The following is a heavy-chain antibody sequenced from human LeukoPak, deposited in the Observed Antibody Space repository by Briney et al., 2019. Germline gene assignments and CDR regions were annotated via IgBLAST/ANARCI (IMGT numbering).Heavy chain of an antibody. J-gene: IGHJ4*02. V-gene: IGHV3-23*01. CDR3: AKSFGPGSFFDY. CDR1: GFIFSDYA. D-gene: IGHD3-10*01. CDR2: IGQSGSDT. Sequence: QSGGSLRLSCAASGFIFSDYAMSWVRQSPRKGLEWVSAIGQSGSDTYYVDSVKGRFSISRDNSKSTLFLQIYRLRAEDTAVYYCAKSFGPGSFFDYWGPGTQVTVSS.